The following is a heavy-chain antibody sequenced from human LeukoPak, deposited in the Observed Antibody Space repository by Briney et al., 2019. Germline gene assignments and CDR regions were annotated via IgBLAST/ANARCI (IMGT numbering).Heavy chain of an antibody. CDR3: ARGFERGDWFDP. J-gene: IGHJ5*02. CDR1: GYTFTSYY. CDR2: INPSGGST. Sequence: ASVKVSCKASGYTFTSYYMHWVRQAPGQGLEWMGIINPSGGSTSYAQKFQGRVTMTRDMSTSTVYMELSRLRSDDTAVYYCARGFERGDWFDPWGQGTLVTVSS. V-gene: IGHV1-46*01.